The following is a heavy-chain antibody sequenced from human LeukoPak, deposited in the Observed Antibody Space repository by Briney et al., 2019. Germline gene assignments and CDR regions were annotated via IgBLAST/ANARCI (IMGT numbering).Heavy chain of an antibody. J-gene: IGHJ4*02. Sequence: GGSLRLSCAASGFTFSTYWMSWVRQAPGKGLEWVSSISDSGGNTYYADSVKGRFTISRDNFKNTLYLQMNSLRVEDTAIYYCAKDGAQVGVTFDYWGQGTLVTVSS. CDR3: AKDGAQVGVTFDY. CDR1: GFTFSTYW. D-gene: IGHD1-26*01. V-gene: IGHV3-23*01. CDR2: ISDSGGNT.